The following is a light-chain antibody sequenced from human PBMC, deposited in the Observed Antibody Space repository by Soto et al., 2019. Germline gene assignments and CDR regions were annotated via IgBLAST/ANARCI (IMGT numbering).Light chain of an antibody. V-gene: IGKV3-15*01. CDR3: QQYGFSRIT. CDR2: GAS. CDR1: QSVSSN. J-gene: IGKJ5*01. Sequence: EIVMTQSPATLSVSPGERATLSCRASQSVSSNLACYQQKPGQAPRLLIYGASTRATGIPARFSGSGSRTDFTLTISRLEAEDFALYYCQQYGFSRITFGQGTRLEI.